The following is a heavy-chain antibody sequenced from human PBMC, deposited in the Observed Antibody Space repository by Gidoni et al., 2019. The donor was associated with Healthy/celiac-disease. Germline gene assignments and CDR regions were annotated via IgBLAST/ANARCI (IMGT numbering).Heavy chain of an antibody. D-gene: IGHD6-19*01. CDR2: ISYDGSNK. CDR3: ASSVNIAVAGTG. J-gene: IGHJ4*02. Sequence: QVQLVESGGGVVQPGRSLSLSCAASGFTFSSYAMHWVRQAPGKGLEWVAVISYDGSNKYYADSVKGRFTISRDNSKNTLYLQMNSLRAEDTAVYYCASSVNIAVAGTGWGQGTLVTVSS. V-gene: IGHV3-30-3*01. CDR1: GFTFSSYA.